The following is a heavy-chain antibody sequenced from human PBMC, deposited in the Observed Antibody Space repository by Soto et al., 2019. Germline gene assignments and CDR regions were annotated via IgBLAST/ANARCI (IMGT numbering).Heavy chain of an antibody. D-gene: IGHD1-20*01. J-gene: IGHJ4*02. CDR3: AQRGGGYNGADGYFDY. CDR2: IYWDDDN. Sequence: SGPTLVNPTQTLTLTCTFSGFSITTSGVGVGWIRQPPGKALEWLAFIYWDDDNRYNPSLKSRLTVAKDTSKTLVVLLMTNMDPVDTPTFFCAQRGGGYNGADGYFDYGGKGRLVPVSS. V-gene: IGHV2-5*02. CDR1: GFSITTSGVG.